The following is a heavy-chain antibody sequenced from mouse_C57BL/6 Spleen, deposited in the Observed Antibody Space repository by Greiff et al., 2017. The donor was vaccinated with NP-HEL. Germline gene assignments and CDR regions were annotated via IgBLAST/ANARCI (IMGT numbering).Heavy chain of an antibody. Sequence: EVQLVESGGGLVKPGGSLKLSCAASGFTFSDYGMHWVRQAPEKGLEWVAYISSGSSTIYYADTVKGRITISRDNAKNTLFLQMTSLRSEDTAMYYCARPIYGSSSYAMDYWGQGTSVTVSS. D-gene: IGHD1-1*01. V-gene: IGHV5-17*01. CDR1: GFTFSDYG. CDR3: ARPIYGSSSYAMDY. J-gene: IGHJ4*01. CDR2: ISSGSSTI.